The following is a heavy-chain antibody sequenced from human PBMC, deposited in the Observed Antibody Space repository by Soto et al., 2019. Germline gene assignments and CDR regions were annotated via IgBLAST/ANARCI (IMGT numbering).Heavy chain of an antibody. CDR3: ARDGDGYCSSTSCPRLFDY. CDR1: GFTFSNYS. V-gene: IGHV3-11*01. Sequence: QVQLVESGGGLVKPGGSLRLSCAASGFTFSNYSMTWIRQAPGKGLEWVSYISGSGNTIYYADSVKGRFTISRDNAKNSLYLQMNSLRAEDTAVYYCARDGDGYCSSTSCPRLFDYWGQGTLVTVSS. CDR2: ISGSGNTI. D-gene: IGHD2-2*03. J-gene: IGHJ4*02.